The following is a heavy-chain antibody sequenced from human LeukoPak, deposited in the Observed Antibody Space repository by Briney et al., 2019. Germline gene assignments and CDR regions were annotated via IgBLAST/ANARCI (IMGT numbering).Heavy chain of an antibody. CDR3: TTTGRLGYCSSTSCWGVDY. J-gene: IGHJ4*02. Sequence: GGSLRLSCAASGFTFSNAWMSWVRQAPGKGLEWVGRIKSKTDGGTTDYAAPVKGRFTISRDDSKNTLYLQMNSLKTEDTAVYYCTTTGRLGYCSSTSCWGVDYWGQGTLVTVSS. CDR2: IKSKTDGGTT. CDR1: GFTFSNAW. V-gene: IGHV3-15*01. D-gene: IGHD2-2*01.